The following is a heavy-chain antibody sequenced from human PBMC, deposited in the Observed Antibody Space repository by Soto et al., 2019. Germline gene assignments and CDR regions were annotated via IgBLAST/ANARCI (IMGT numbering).Heavy chain of an antibody. J-gene: IGHJ4*02. V-gene: IGHV1-18*01. CDR1: GYTFTSYG. CDR2: ISTYNGNT. D-gene: IGHD3-9*01. Sequence: QVQLVQSGAEVKKPGASVKVSCKASGYTFTSYGISWVRQAPGQGLEWMGWISTYNGNTNYAQKLQGRVTMTIDTSTNTGYMELRSLTSDDTAVYYCARGIVSDWLKPFDNWGQGTLVTVSS. CDR3: ARGIVSDWLKPFDN.